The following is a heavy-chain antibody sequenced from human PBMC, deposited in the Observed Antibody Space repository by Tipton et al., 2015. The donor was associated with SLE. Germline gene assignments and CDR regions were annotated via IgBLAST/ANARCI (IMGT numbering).Heavy chain of an antibody. CDR1: RGSINSGSYY. Sequence: TLSLTCTVSRGSINSGSYYWTWIRQPAGKGLEWIGHIYTSGSTTYNPSLKSRVTISVDKSKNQFSLKLSSVTVADTAVYYCAKDYNHDNADYNWGQGTLVIVSS. CDR3: AKDYNHDNADYN. V-gene: IGHV4-61*09. D-gene: IGHD4-17*01. J-gene: IGHJ4*02. CDR2: IYTSGST.